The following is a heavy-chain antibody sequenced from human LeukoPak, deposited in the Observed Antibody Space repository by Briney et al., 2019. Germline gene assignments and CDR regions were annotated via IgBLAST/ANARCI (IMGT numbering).Heavy chain of an antibody. CDR3: ARAPPTYDVFDM. CDR2: IIPIFGTA. J-gene: IGHJ3*02. Sequence: SVTVSCKASGGTFSSYAISWVRQAPGQGLERMGGIIPIFGTANYAQKFQGRVTITADESTSTAYMELSSLRSEDTAVYYCARAPPTYDVFDMWGQGTMVTVSS. V-gene: IGHV1-69*13. CDR1: GGTFSSYA.